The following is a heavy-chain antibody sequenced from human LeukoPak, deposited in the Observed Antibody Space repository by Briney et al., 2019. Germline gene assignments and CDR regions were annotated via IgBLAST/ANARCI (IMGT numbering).Heavy chain of an antibody. V-gene: IGHV4-59*01. J-gene: IGHJ4*02. D-gene: IGHD3-22*01. CDR3: AKDFYYDSSGYNDY. CDR2: IYYSGST. CDR1: GGSISSYF. Sequence: SETLSLTCTVSGGSISSYFWSWIRQPPEKGLEWIGYIYYSGSTNYNPSLKSRVTISVDTSKNQFSLKLSSVTAADTAVYYCAKDFYYDSSGYNDYWGQGTLVTVSS.